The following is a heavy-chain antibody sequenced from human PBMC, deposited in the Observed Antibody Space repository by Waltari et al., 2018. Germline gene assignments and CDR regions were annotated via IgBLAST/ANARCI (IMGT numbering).Heavy chain of an antibody. J-gene: IGHJ4*02. CDR3: AVSGSYPGSDY. CDR2: ISHSGNL. Sequence: QLQVQESGSGLVKPSQTLSLTCAVSGDSISSGPYALSWIRQPPGKGLEWIGYISHSGNLYYNPSLKSRVTMSVDRAKKQFSLKLSSVTAADTAVYYCAVSGSYPGSDYWGQGTLVTVSS. D-gene: IGHD1-26*01. CDR1: GDSISSGPYA. V-gene: IGHV4-30-2*01.